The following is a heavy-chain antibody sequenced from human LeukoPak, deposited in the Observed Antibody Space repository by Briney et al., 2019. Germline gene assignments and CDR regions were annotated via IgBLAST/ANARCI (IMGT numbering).Heavy chain of an antibody. Sequence: SETLSLTCTVSGGSISSYRWSWIRQPAGKGLEWIGRIYTSGSTYYNPSLESRVTMSVDTSKNQFSLTLSSVTAADTAVYFCARDQAYCNGHYFDYWGQGTLVTVSS. CDR1: GGSISSYR. CDR2: IYTSGST. D-gene: IGHD2-21*01. V-gene: IGHV4-4*07. J-gene: IGHJ4*02. CDR3: ARDQAYCNGHYFDY.